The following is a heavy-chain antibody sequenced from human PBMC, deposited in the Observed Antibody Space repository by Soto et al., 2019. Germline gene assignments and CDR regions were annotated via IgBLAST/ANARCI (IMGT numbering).Heavy chain of an antibody. CDR3: AYYGTSYFFDH. D-gene: IGHD3-10*01. Sequence: QITLKESGPTLVKPTQTLTLTCTFSGFSLTPAVGVGWIRQPPGKAPEWLALIYRPDDKRYSPSLRTRPTITKDTSKNQVVLTMTNMDPVDTGTYYCAYYGTSYFFDHWGQGTLVTVSS. V-gene: IGHV2-5*01. CDR2: IYRPDDK. CDR1: GFSLTPAVG. J-gene: IGHJ4*02.